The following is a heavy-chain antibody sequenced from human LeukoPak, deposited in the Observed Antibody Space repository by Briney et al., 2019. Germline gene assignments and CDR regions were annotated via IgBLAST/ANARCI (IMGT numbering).Heavy chain of an antibody. J-gene: IGHJ6*03. CDR2: IYTSGST. CDR1: GGSISSYY. Sequence: SETLSLTYTVSGGSISSYYWSWIRQPPGKGLEWIGYIYTSGSTNYNPSLKSRVTISVDTSKNQFSLKLSSVTAADTAVYYCASSPPYDYYMDVWGKGTTVTVSS. V-gene: IGHV4-4*09. CDR3: ASSPPYDYYMDV. D-gene: IGHD2-8*01.